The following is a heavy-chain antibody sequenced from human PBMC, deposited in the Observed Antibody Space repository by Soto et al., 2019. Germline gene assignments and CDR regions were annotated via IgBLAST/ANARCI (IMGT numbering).Heavy chain of an antibody. Sequence: ASVKVSCKASGGTFSSYTISWVRQAPGQGLEWMGRIIPILGIANYAQKFQGRVTITADKSTSTAYMELSSLRSEDTAVYYCARCPYAGVDTDYYYMDVWGKGTKVTVSS. J-gene: IGHJ6*03. CDR3: ARCPYAGVDTDYYYMDV. V-gene: IGHV1-69*02. CDR2: IIPILGIA. CDR1: GGTFSSYT. D-gene: IGHD3-10*01.